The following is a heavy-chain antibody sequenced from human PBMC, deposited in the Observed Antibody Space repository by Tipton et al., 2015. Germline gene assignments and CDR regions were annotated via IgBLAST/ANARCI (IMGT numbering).Heavy chain of an antibody. Sequence: GSLRLSCTASGFAFSSYAMNWVRQVPGKGLEWVSSISGRGGSTSYADSVKGRLTISRDNSKNTLFLQMNYLRAADTAVYYCAKRNYYDINAYYPFDYWGQGTLVTVSS. CDR2: ISGRGGST. CDR1: GFAFSSYA. J-gene: IGHJ4*02. V-gene: IGHV3-23*01. D-gene: IGHD3-22*01. CDR3: AKRNYYDINAYYPFDY.